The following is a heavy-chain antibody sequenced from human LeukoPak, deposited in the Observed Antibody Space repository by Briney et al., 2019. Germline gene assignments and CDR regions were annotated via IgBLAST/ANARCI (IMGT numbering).Heavy chain of an antibody. V-gene: IGHV3-11*01. Sequence: PGGSLRLSCAASGFTFSDYYMSWICQAPGKGLEWVSYISSSGSTIYYADSVKGRFTISRDNAKNSLYLQMNSLRAEDTAVYYCARVRYQWLVHNAFDIWGQGTMVTVSS. J-gene: IGHJ3*02. CDR1: GFTFSDYY. CDR3: ARVRYQWLVHNAFDI. CDR2: ISSSGSTI. D-gene: IGHD6-19*01.